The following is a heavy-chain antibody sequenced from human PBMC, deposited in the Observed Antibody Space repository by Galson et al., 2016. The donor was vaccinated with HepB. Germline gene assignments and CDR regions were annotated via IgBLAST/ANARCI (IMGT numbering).Heavy chain of an antibody. CDR3: AREDSSGYYYFDY. Sequence: SLRLSCAASGFTFGDYAMSWVRQAPGGGLEWVAAIGGNGSPTYYADSVRGRFSISRDNSKNTLYLQMNSLRAEDTAVYYCAREDSSGYYYFDYWGQGTLVTVSS. D-gene: IGHD3-22*01. CDR2: IGGNGSPT. V-gene: IGHV3-23*01. J-gene: IGHJ4*02. CDR1: GFTFGDYA.